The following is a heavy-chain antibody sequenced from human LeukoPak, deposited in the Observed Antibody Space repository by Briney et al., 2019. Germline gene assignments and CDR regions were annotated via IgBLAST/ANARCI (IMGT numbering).Heavy chain of an antibody. Sequence: PSETLSLTRTVSGGSISSCYWSWIRQPAGKGLEWIGRIYASGTTNYNPSLKSRVTISEDKSKNQFSLKLTSVTAADTAVYYCARDSPYYYYYYMDVWGKGTTVTVSS. CDR1: GGSISSCY. CDR3: ARDSPYYYYYYMDV. V-gene: IGHV4-4*07. CDR2: IYASGTT. J-gene: IGHJ6*03.